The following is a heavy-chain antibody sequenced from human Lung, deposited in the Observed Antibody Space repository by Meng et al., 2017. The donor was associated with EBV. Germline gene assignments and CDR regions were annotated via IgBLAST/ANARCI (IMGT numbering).Heavy chain of an antibody. CDR3: ARVEVGITSGDY. D-gene: IGHD1-26*01. CDR1: GYTFTNYG. CDR2: SNAYNGDT. Sequence: QAHLVQSGGEVKKPGASVNVSCKASGYTFTNYGITWVRQAPGQGLEWMGWSNAYNGDTNYAQTLQGRVTMTTDTSTSTAYMELRSLRSDDTAVYYCARVEVGITSGDYWGQGTLVTVSS. J-gene: IGHJ4*02. V-gene: IGHV1-18*01.